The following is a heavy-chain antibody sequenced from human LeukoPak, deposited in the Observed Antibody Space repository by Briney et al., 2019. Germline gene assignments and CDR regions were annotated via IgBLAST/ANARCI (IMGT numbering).Heavy chain of an antibody. CDR1: GGSISSSSYY. D-gene: IGHD6-6*01. CDR2: IYYSGST. V-gene: IGHV4-39*01. J-gene: IGHJ4*02. CDR3: ARAAARARDFDY. Sequence: PSETLSLTCTVSGGSISSSSYYWGWIRQPPGKGLEWIGSIYYSGSTYYNPSLKSRVTISVDTSKNQFSLKLRSVTAADTAVYYCARAAARARDFDYWGQGTLVTVSS.